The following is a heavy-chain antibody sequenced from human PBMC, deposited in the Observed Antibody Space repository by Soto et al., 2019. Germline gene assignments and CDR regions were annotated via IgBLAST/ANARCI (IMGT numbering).Heavy chain of an antibody. CDR3: AREKVGTTFFDN. D-gene: IGHD1-1*01. V-gene: IGHV4-38-2*02. CDR1: GFAISRGYY. Sequence: SETLSLTCSVSGFAISRGYYWSWVRQPPGKGLEWIGSIYPSVSSYHNPSLATRLRLSLDTSKNQFTLNLTSVTAADTALYFCAREKVGTTFFDNWGQGIQVTVSS. J-gene: IGHJ4*02. CDR2: IYPSVSS.